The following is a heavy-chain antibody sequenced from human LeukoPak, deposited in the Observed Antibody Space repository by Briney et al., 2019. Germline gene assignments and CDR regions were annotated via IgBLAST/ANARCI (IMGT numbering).Heavy chain of an antibody. D-gene: IGHD4-11*01. V-gene: IGHV4-31*03. J-gene: IGHJ5*02. CDR3: ARGDTVTLDP. CDR2: IYCSGST. Sequence: SETLSLTCTVSGGSISSGGYYWSWIRQHPGKGLEWIGYIYCSGSTYYNPSLKSRVTISVDTSKNQFSLKLSSVTAADTAVYYCARGDTVTLDPWGQGTLVTVSS. CDR1: GGSISSGGYY.